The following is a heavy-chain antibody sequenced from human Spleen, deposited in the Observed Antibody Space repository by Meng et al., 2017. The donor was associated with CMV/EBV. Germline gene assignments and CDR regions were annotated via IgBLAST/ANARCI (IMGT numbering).Heavy chain of an antibody. V-gene: IGHV3-21*06. D-gene: IGHD6-6*01. CDR2: ISSSSKYI. CDR1: GFTFSTYN. Sequence: LSLTCAASGFTFSTYNTHWVRQAPGKGLEWVSSISSSSKYIYYADSVKGRFTISRDNAKNSLYLQMNSLRAEDTAVYYCARDQGYSSSDFDYWGQGTLVTVSS. J-gene: IGHJ4*02. CDR3: ARDQGYSSSDFDY.